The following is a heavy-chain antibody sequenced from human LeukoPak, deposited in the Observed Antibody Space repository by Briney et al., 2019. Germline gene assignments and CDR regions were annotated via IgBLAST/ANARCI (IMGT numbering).Heavy chain of an antibody. CDR1: GGSISSYY. D-gene: IGHD6-13*01. V-gene: IGHV4-4*07. CDR2: IYTSGST. CDR3: ARDSGIAAAGTFPLAY. Sequence: SETLSLTCTVSGGSISSYYWSWIRQPAGKGLEWIGRIYTSGSTNYNPSLKSRVTTSVDTSKNQFSLKLSSVTAADTAVYYCARDSGIAAAGTFPLAYWGQGTLVTVSS. J-gene: IGHJ4*02.